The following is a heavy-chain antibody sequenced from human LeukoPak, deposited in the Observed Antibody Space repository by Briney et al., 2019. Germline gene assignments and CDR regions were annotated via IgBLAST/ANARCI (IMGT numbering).Heavy chain of an antibody. J-gene: IGHJ4*02. D-gene: IGHD3-22*01. CDR3: ARLSSTSYDSSGYSD. Sequence: PSETLSLTCTVSGGSITSKHWSWIRQPAGKGLEWIGRIYTTGSTNYNPTLESRVTMSVDTSKNQFSLKLSSVTAADTAVYYCARLSSTSYDSSGYSDWGQGTLVTVSS. CDR1: GGSITSKH. V-gene: IGHV4-4*07. CDR2: IYTTGST.